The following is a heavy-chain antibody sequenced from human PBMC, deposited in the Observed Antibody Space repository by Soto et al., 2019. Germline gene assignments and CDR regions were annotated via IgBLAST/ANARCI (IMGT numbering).Heavy chain of an antibody. Sequence: QVQLQESGPGLVKPSETLSLTCTVSGGSISSYYWSWIRQPPGKGLEWIGYIYYSGSTNYNPSLKSRVTISVDTSKNQFSLKLSSVTAADTAVYYCARERDNTAMVPLAWFDPWGQGTLVTVSS. CDR3: ARERDNTAMVPLAWFDP. CDR2: IYYSGST. D-gene: IGHD5-18*01. V-gene: IGHV4-59*01. J-gene: IGHJ5*02. CDR1: GGSISSYY.